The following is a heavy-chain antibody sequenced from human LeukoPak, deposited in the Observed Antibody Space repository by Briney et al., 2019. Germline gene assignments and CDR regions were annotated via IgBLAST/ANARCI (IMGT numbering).Heavy chain of an antibody. CDR1: GGSISGYY. V-gene: IGHV4-59*12. D-gene: IGHD3-3*01. CDR3: ARTYYDFWSGYRSAFDI. CDR2: IYYSGST. J-gene: IGHJ3*02. Sequence: SETLSLTCTVSGGSISGYYWSWIRQPPGKGLEWIGYIYYSGSTNYNPSLRSRVTISVDTSKNQFSLKLSSVTAADTAVYYCARTYYDFWSGYRSAFDIWGQGTMVTVSS.